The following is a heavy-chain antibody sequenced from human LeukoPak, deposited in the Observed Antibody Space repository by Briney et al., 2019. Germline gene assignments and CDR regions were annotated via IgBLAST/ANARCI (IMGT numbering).Heavy chain of an antibody. V-gene: IGHV3-74*01. D-gene: IGHD2-21*01. CDR1: GFIFSNSR. CDR3: ARPYSSLPNGFAI. Sequence: EGSLRLSCAASGFIFSNSRMHWVRQGSGRGLVWVSRFNSDGSDTDYADSVKGRFTISRDNAKSTVYLQMNSLRAEDTALYYCARPYSSLPNGFAIWGQGTMVTVAS. J-gene: IGHJ3*02. CDR2: FNSDGSDT.